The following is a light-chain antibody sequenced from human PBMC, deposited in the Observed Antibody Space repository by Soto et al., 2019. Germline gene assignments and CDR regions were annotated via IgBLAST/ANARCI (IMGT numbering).Light chain of an antibody. J-gene: IGKJ3*01. CDR2: SAS. V-gene: IGKV3-15*01. CDR3: QQYNKWLLT. Sequence: CPFTLSLSPGERATLSGTASQSVNNNVAWYQLKPGHTPRLLIYSASIGATGTPARFSGSGSGSDFTLTISSLQSEDFAVYYCQQYNKWLLTFGPGTKVDIK. CDR1: QSVNNN.